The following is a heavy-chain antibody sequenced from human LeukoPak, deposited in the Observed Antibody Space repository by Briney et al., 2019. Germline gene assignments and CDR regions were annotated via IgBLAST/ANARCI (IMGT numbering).Heavy chain of an antibody. CDR3: ARQRDILTGYYSNSYYFDY. D-gene: IGHD3-9*01. CDR2: IYPGDSDT. Sequence: PGESLKISCKGSGYSFTSYWIGWVRQMPGKGLEWMGIIYPGDSDTRYSPSFQGQVTISADKSISTAYLQWSSLKASDTAVYYCARQRDILTGYYSNSYYFDYWGQGTLVTVSS. J-gene: IGHJ4*02. V-gene: IGHV5-51*01. CDR1: GYSFTSYW.